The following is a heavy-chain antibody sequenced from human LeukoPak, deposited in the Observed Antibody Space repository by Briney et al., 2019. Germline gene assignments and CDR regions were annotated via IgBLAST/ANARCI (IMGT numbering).Heavy chain of an antibody. J-gene: IGHJ4*02. V-gene: IGHV3-48*03. CDR1: GFTFSSYE. CDR2: ISSSGSTI. D-gene: IGHD3-10*01. CDR3: ARGTYGSGSYYPG. Sequence: GGSVTLSCAASGFTFSSYEMNWARQAPGKGLEWVSYISSSGSTIYYADSVQGPVTISRDNAKNSLYLQMNSLRAEDTAVYYCARGTYGSGSYYPGWGQRTLGSASS.